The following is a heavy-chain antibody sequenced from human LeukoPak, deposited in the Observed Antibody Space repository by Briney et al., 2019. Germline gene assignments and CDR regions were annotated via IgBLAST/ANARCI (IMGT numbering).Heavy chain of an antibody. CDR2: ISGSGGST. J-gene: IGHJ4*02. CDR3: AKDRPFGYSSGWYYFDY. D-gene: IGHD6-19*01. CDR1: GFTFSSYA. Sequence: PGGSLRLSCAASGFTFSSYAMSWVRQAPGKGLEWVSAISGSGGSTYYADSVKGRFTISRDNSKNTLYLQMNSLRAEDTAVYYCAKDRPFGYSSGWYYFDYWGQGTLVTVSS. V-gene: IGHV3-23*01.